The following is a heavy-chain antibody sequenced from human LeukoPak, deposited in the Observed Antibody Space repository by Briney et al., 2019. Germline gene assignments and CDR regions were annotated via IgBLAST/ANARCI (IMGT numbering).Heavy chain of an antibody. CDR2: ISYDGSNK. CDR1: GFTFSAYG. D-gene: IGHD7-27*01. Sequence: GRSLRLCCVASGFTFSAYGMHWVRQAPGKGLEWVAVISYDGSNKYYADSVKGRFTISRDNSKNTLYLQMNSLRAEDTAVYYCAKEKTGPYYFDYWGQGILVTVS. J-gene: IGHJ4*02. V-gene: IGHV3-30*18. CDR3: AKEKTGPYYFDY.